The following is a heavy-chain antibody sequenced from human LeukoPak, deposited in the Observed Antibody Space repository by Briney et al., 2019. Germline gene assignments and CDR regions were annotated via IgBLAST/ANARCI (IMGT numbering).Heavy chain of an antibody. V-gene: IGHV3-74*01. CDR2: INSDGSNT. J-gene: IGHJ4*02. Sequence: GGSLRLSCAASGFTVSSNYMSWVRQAPGKGLVWVSRINSDGSNTTYADSVKGRFTISRDNAKNTLYLQMSSLRAEDTAVYYCARATPPQNWGQGTLVTVSS. CDR3: ARATPPQN. CDR1: GFTVSSNY.